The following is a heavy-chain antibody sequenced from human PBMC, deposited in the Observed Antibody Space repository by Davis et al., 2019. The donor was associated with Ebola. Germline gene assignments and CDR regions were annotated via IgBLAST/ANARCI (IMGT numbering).Heavy chain of an antibody. CDR1: GGSISSYY. V-gene: IGHV4-59*01. Sequence: SETLSLTCTVSGGSISSYYWSWIRQPPGKGLEWIGYIYYSGSTNYNPSLKSRVTISVDTSKNQFSLKLSSVTAADTAVYYCARVVTQQLVSLYYYYGMDVWGQGTTVTVSS. CDR2: IYYSGST. CDR3: ARVVTQQLVSLYYYYGMDV. J-gene: IGHJ6*02. D-gene: IGHD6-13*01.